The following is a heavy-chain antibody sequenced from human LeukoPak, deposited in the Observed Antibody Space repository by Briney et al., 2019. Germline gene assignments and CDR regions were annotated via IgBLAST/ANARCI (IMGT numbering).Heavy chain of an antibody. CDR3: ARANSGTYANNWFDS. V-gene: IGHV1-18*01. J-gene: IGHJ5*01. CDR1: GYTFTSSG. CDR2: ISSYNGNT. Sequence: ASVNVPCKASGYTFTSSGISWVRQAPGQGLEWMGWISSYNGNTHYAQKFQGRVLMITDTSTTTVYMQLSSLRSDDTAVYYCARANSGTYANNWFDSWGQGTLVTVSS. D-gene: IGHD1-26*01.